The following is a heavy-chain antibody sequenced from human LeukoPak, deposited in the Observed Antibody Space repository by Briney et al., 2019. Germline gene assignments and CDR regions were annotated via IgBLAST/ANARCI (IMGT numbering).Heavy chain of an antibody. D-gene: IGHD5-18*01. Sequence: GGSLRLSCAASGFTFSNAWMSWVRQAPGKGLEWVGRIKSKTDGGTTDYAVPVKGRFTISRDDSKNTLYLQMNSLKTEDTAVYYCTTAIRGYSYGYFDYWGQGTLVTVSS. CDR3: TTAIRGYSYGYFDY. V-gene: IGHV3-15*01. J-gene: IGHJ4*02. CDR1: GFTFSNAW. CDR2: IKSKTDGGTT.